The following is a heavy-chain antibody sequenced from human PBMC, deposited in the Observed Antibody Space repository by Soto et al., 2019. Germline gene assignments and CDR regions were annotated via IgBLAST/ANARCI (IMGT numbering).Heavy chain of an antibody. D-gene: IGHD2-15*01. V-gene: IGHV3-30-3*01. CDR1: GFTFSSYA. CDR2: ISYDGSNK. CDR3: ASTYCSGGSCYSDGGYYYGMGV. Sequence: QVQLVESGGGVVQPGRSLRLSCAASGFTFSSYAMHWVRQAPGKGLEWVAVISYDGSNKYYADSVKGRFTISRDNYKNTLYLQMISLRAEDTAVYYCASTYCSGGSCYSDGGYYYGMGVWGQGTTVTVSS. J-gene: IGHJ6*02.